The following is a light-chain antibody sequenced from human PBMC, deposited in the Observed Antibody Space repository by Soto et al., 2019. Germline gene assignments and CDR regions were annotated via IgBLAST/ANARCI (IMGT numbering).Light chain of an antibody. V-gene: IGLV2-11*01. CDR1: SSDVGGYNY. Sequence: SVLTXPRSVSGSPGQSVTISCTGTSSDVGGYNYVSWYQQHPGKAPKLMIYDVSQRPSGVPDRFSGSKSGNTASLTISGLQSEDEADYYCCSYAGSYTYVFGTGTKVTVL. CDR3: CSYAGSYTYV. J-gene: IGLJ1*01. CDR2: DVS.